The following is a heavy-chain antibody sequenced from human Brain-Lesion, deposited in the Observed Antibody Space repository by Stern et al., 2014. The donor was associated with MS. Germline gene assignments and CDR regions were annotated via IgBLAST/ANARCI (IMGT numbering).Heavy chain of an antibody. Sequence: QVQLQESGPGLVKPSQTLSLSCTVSGGSISSGGYYWSWIRQPAGKGLEWIGRIFNRGSTRSNPSLKSRGSISITPYTNQLSLRLTPMTAADTAVYYCARGRVVPGFQYYATDVWGQGTTVIVSS. CDR3: ARGRVVPGFQYYATDV. D-gene: IGHD2-2*01. J-gene: IGHJ6*02. CDR1: GGSISSGGYY. CDR2: IFNRGST. V-gene: IGHV4-61*02.